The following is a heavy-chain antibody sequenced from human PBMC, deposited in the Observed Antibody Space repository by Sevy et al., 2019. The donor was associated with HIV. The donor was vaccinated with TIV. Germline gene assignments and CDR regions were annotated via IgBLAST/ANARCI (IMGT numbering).Heavy chain of an antibody. J-gene: IGHJ4*02. CDR2: IYYSGST. D-gene: IGHD3-22*01. CDR1: GGSISSGGYY. Sequence: SETLSLTCTVSGGSISSGGYYWSWIRQHPGKGLECIGYIYYSGSTYYNPSLKSRVTISVDTSKNQFSLKLSSVTAADTAVYYCARGRYYDSSGYYLDYWGQGTLVTVSS. V-gene: IGHV4-31*03. CDR3: ARGRYYDSSGYYLDY.